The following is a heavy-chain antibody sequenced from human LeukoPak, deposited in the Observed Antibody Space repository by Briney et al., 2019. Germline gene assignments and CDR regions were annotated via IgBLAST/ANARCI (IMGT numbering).Heavy chain of an antibody. J-gene: IGHJ3*02. Sequence: SETLSLTCAVYGGSFSGYYWSWIRQPPGKGLEWIGEINHGGSTNYNPSHKSRVTISVDTSKNQFSLKLSSVTAADTAVYYCARNTPLSSTSSFDIWGQGTMVTVSS. CDR3: ARNTPLSSTSSFDI. CDR2: INHGGST. V-gene: IGHV4-34*01. D-gene: IGHD2-2*01. CDR1: GGSFSGYY.